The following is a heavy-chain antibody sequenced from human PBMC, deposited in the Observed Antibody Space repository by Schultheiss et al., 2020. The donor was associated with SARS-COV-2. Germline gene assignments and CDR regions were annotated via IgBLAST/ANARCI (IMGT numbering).Heavy chain of an antibody. Sequence: GGSLRLSCAASGFTFSSYGMHWVRQAPGKGLEWVAVISYDGSNKYYADCVKGRFTISRDNSKNTLYLQMNSLRAEDTAVYYCATDGGNIDYWGQGTLVTVSS. J-gene: IGHJ4*02. CDR1: GFTFSSYG. V-gene: IGHV3-30*03. CDR3: ATDGGNIDY. CDR2: ISYDGSNK. D-gene: IGHD4-23*01.